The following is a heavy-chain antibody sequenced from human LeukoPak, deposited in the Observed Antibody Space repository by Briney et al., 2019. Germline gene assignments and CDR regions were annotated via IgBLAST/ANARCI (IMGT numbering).Heavy chain of an antibody. D-gene: IGHD4-23*01. CDR1: GFTFSSYS. CDR2: ISSSDSTI. CDR3: ARDLGLRWGSDWYFDL. V-gene: IGHV3-48*02. J-gene: IGHJ2*01. Sequence: GGSLRLSCAASGFTFSSYSVSWVRQAPGKGLEWVSYISSSDSTIYYADSVKGRFTISRDNAKNSLYLQMNSLRDEDTAVYYCARDLGLRWGSDWYFDLWGRGTLVTVSS.